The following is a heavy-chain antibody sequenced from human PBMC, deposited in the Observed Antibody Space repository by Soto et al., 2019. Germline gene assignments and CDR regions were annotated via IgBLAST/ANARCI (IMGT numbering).Heavy chain of an antibody. D-gene: IGHD3-3*01. CDR1: GGSISSYY. J-gene: IGHJ6*02. CDR2: IYYSGST. V-gene: IGHV4-59*01. Sequence: SETLSLTCTVSGGSISSYYWSWIRQPPGKGLEWIGYIYYSGSTNYNPSLKSRVTISVDTSKNQFSLKLSSVTAADTAVYYCARDTGPSYYDFWSGNYYYYYGMDVWGQGTTVTVSS. CDR3: ARDTGPSYYDFWSGNYYYYYGMDV.